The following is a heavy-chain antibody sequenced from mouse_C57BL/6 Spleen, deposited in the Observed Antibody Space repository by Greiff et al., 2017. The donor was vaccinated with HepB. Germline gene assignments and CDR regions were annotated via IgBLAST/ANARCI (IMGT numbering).Heavy chain of an antibody. CDR3: ARYYGSSSYYAMDY. CDR2: ISSGSSTN. CDR1: GFTFSDYG. V-gene: IGHV5-17*01. D-gene: IGHD1-1*01. J-gene: IGHJ4*01. Sequence: EVQGVESGGGLVKPGGSLKLSCAASGFTFSDYGMHWVRQAPEKGLEWVAYISSGSSTNYSADTVKGRFTISRDNAKNTLVLKMTSLRSEDTAMYYCARYYGSSSYYAMDYWGQGTSVTVSS.